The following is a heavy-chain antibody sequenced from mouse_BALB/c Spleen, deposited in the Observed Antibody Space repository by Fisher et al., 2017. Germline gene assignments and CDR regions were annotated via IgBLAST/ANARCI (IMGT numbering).Heavy chain of an antibody. V-gene: IGHV1-77*01. J-gene: IGHJ4*01. Sequence: KFKGKATLTTDKSSSTAYMQLSRLTSEDSAVYFCARWNWDVGAMDYWGQGTSVTVSS. D-gene: IGHD4-1*01. CDR3: ARWNWDVGAMDY.